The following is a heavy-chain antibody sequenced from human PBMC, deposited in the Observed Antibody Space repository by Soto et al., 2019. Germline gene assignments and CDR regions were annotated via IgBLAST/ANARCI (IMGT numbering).Heavy chain of an antibody. Sequence: SETLSLTCTVSGGSISSGDHYWSWIRQPPGKGLEWIGYIYYSGSTYYNPSLKSRVTIPVDTSKNQFSLKLSSVTAADTAVYSCARGLGFYDYVWGNYRLNWFDPWGQGTLVTVSS. CDR2: IYYSGST. CDR1: GGSISSGDHY. V-gene: IGHV4-30-4*01. CDR3: ARGLGFYDYVWGNYRLNWFDP. J-gene: IGHJ5*02. D-gene: IGHD3-16*02.